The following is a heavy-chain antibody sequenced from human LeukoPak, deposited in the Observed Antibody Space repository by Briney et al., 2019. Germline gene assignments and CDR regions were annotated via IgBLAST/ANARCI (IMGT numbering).Heavy chain of an antibody. Sequence: SETLSLTCTVSGGSISSYYWSWIRQPPGKGLEWIGYIYYSGSTNYNASLKSRVTISVDASKNQFSLKLSSVTAADTAVYYCARDRYSSGRYGIYYYYGMDVWGQGTTVTVSS. CDR1: GGSISSYY. J-gene: IGHJ6*02. V-gene: IGHV4-59*01. CDR3: ARDRYSSGRYGIYYYYGMDV. CDR2: IYYSGST. D-gene: IGHD6-19*01.